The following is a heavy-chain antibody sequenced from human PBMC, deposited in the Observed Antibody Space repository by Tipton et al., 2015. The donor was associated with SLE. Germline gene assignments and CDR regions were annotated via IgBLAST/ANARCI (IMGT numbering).Heavy chain of an antibody. J-gene: IGHJ4*02. CDR2: ITPGSESI. CDR3: ASGPGREWLVRFAY. CDR1: GFTFSKDN. V-gene: IGHV3-48*04. Sequence: GSLRLSCIGSGFTFSKDNMIWVRQAPGKGLEWISFITPGSESIFYSDSVKGRFTISSDNGNNAMFLQMNSLTVEDTAVYFCASGPGREWLVRFAYWGQGTLVTVSS. D-gene: IGHD6-19*01.